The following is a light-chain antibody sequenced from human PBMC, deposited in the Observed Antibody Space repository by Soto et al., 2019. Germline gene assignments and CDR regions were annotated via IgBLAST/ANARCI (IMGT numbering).Light chain of an antibody. CDR1: SSDVGCYNY. V-gene: IGLV2-14*01. Sequence: QSALTQPASVSGSPGQSIPISCTGTSSDVGCYNYVSWYQQHPGKAPKLMIYDVSNRPSGVSNRVSGSKSGNTASLTISGLQSEDEAHYYWSSSTSSSTVVFGGGTQLTVL. J-gene: IGLJ2*01. CDR2: DVS. CDR3: SSSTSSSTVV.